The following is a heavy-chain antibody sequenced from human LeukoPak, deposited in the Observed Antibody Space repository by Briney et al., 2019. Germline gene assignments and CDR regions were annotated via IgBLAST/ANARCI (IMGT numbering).Heavy chain of an antibody. D-gene: IGHD2-15*01. CDR2: INPNSGGT. Sequence: ASVKVSCKASAYTFSNYDIHWVRQAPGQGLEWMGWINPNSGGTNYAQKFQGWVTMTRDTSISTAYMELSRLRSDDTAVYYCARDMVVVVAARPDYYGMDVWGQGTTVTVSS. CDR1: AYTFSNYD. V-gene: IGHV1-2*04. CDR3: ARDMVVVVAARPDYYGMDV. J-gene: IGHJ6*02.